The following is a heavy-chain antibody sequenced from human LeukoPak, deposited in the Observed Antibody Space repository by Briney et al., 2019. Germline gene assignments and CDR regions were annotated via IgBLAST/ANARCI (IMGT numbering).Heavy chain of an antibody. CDR2: IRYDGGNK. Sequence: GGSLRLSCETSAFTFRSYGMHWVRQAPGKGLEWVAFIRYDGGNKNYADSVKGRFTISRDTPKNTLYLQMSNLRADDTAVYYCAKEIWPTVTTPGRTYFDYWGQGTLVTVSS. CDR1: AFTFRSYG. CDR3: AKEIWPTVTTPGRTYFDY. J-gene: IGHJ4*02. V-gene: IGHV3-30*02. D-gene: IGHD4-17*01.